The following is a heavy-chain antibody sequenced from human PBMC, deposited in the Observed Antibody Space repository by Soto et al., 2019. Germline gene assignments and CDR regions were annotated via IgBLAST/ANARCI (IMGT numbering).Heavy chain of an antibody. CDR3: ARLPLDHRAAFDY. V-gene: IGHV1-18*01. D-gene: IGHD2-2*01. CDR1: GYTFTNYG. CDR2: ISAYNGNT. J-gene: IGHJ4*02. Sequence: GAPVKVFCKASGYTFTNYGISRVRQPPGQGLEWMGWISAYNGNTNYAQKLQGRVTMTTGTSTSTAYMELRSLRSDDTAMYYCARLPLDHRAAFDYWGQGTLGTVSS.